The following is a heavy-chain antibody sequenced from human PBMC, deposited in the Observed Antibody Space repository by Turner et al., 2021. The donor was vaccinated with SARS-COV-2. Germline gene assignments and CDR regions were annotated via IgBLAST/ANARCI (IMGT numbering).Heavy chain of an antibody. Sequence: QVQLVQSGAEGKKPGASVKVSCKVSGYTLIELSMHWVRQAPGKGLEWMGGVDPEDAETIYAQKFQGRVTMTEDTSSDTAYMELSSLRSEDTAVYYCATGYAYCGGDCSIHYWGQGTLVTVSS. D-gene: IGHD2-21*02. CDR2: VDPEDAET. J-gene: IGHJ4*02. CDR3: ATGYAYCGGDCSIHY. CDR1: GYTLIELS. V-gene: IGHV1-24*01.